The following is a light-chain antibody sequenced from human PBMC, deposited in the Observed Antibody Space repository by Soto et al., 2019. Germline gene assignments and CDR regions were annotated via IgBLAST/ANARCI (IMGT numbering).Light chain of an antibody. Sequence: DVPMTQSPSSLSALVGDRVTITCRASQSVSRYLNWYQHKPGKAPKLLINAASNLRSGVPSRFRVSGSGTDFTLTIDGLQPEDVAVYYCQQSYITPPFTFGQGTRLELK. CDR3: QQSYITPPFT. J-gene: IGKJ5*01. CDR2: AAS. CDR1: QSVSRY. V-gene: IGKV1-39*01.